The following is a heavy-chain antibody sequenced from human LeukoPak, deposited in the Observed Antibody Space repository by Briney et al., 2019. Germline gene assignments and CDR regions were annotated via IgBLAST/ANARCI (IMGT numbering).Heavy chain of an antibody. V-gene: IGHV1-2*02. CDR2: INPNSGGT. J-gene: IGHJ6*03. CDR3: ARGIRYYDILTGHVKGHDNSYYYYMDV. Sequence: GASVKVSCKASGYSFTGYYIHWVRQAPGQGLEWMAWINPNSGGTNYAQKFQGRVTMTRDTSISTAYMELSSLRSEDTAVYYCARGIRYYDILTGHVKGHDNSYYYYMDVWGQGTAVTISS. CDR1: GYSFTGYY. D-gene: IGHD3-9*01.